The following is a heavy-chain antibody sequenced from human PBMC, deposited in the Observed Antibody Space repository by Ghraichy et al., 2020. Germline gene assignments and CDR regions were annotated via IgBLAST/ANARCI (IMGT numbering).Heavy chain of an antibody. J-gene: IGHJ6*02. D-gene: IGHD2-2*01. CDR2: IYYSGST. V-gene: IGHV4-39*01. CDR3: ASPWGTRGTGSYYYYGMDV. Sequence: SETLSLTCTVSGGSISSSSYYWGWIRQPPGKGLEWIGSIYYSGSTYYNPSLKSRVTISVDTSKNQFSLKLSSVTAADTAVYYCASPWGTRGTGSYYYYGMDVWGQGTTVTVSS. CDR1: GGSISSSSYY.